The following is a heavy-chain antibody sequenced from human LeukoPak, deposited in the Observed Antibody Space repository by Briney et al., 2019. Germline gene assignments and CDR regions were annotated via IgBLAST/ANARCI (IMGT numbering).Heavy chain of an antibody. D-gene: IGHD6-6*01. CDR3: ARDARSSSHYDF. J-gene: IGHJ4*02. CDR1: GGSISGYY. Sequence: SETLSLTCTVSGGSISGYYWSWIRQPPGKGLEWIGYIYYSGSTNYNPSLKSRVTISADTSKNQFSLKLRSVTDADTAVYYCARDARSSSHYDFWGQGTLVTVSS. CDR2: IYYSGST. V-gene: IGHV4-59*01.